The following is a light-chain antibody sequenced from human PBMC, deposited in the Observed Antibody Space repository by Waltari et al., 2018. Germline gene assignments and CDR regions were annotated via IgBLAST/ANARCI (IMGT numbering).Light chain of an antibody. Sequence: EIVLTQSPDFQSVTPKEKVTITCRASQSVGNSLHWYQQKPDQSPKLLIKYASQSFPGVPWSFSGSGSGTDFTLTINSLEVEDAGTYYGQQISSLPITFGQGTRLEIE. CDR2: YAS. CDR3: QQISSLPIT. J-gene: IGKJ5*01. V-gene: IGKV6-21*01. CDR1: QSVGNS.